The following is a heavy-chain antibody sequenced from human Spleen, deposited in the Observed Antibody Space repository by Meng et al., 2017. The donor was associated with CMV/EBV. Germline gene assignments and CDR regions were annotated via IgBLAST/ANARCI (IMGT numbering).Heavy chain of an antibody. D-gene: IGHD1-1*01. CDR3: AKDLAGQKLDNYLGWVDY. Sequence: SLKISCAASGFTFSSYAMSWVRQAPGKGLEWVSGITWNSGNMGYADSLKGRFIISRDNAKNSLYLQINSLRTEDTALYYCAKDLAGQKLDNYLGWVDYWGQGTLVTVSS. V-gene: IGHV3-9*01. J-gene: IGHJ4*02. CDR1: GFTFSSYA. CDR2: ITWNSGNM.